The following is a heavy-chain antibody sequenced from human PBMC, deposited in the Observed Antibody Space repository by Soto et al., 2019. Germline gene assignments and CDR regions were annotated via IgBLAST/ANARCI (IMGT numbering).Heavy chain of an antibody. CDR2: IYSGDST. CDR3: ARDRAVVIPDAFDI. Sequence: EVQLVESGGGLVQPGGSLRLSCAASGFTVSSNYMSWVRQAPGKGLEWDSVIYSGDSTYYADSVKGRFTISRDNSKNTLYHQMNSLRAEDTAVYYCARDRAVVIPDAFDIWGQGTMVTVSS. J-gene: IGHJ3*02. D-gene: IGHD3-22*01. V-gene: IGHV3-66*01. CDR1: GFTVSSNY.